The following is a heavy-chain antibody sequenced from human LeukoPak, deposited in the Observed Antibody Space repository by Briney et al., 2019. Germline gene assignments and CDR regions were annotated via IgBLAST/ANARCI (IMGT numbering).Heavy chain of an antibody. J-gene: IGHJ5*02. D-gene: IGHD3-3*01. CDR1: GYTFTSYG. CDR2: ISAYNGNT. V-gene: IGHV1-18*01. Sequence: ASVKVSCKASGYTFTSYGISWVRQAPGQGLEWMGWISAYNGNTNYAQKLQGRVTMTTDTSTSTAYMELRSLRSDDTAVYYCARDQADFWSGYTFDPWGQGTLVTVSS. CDR3: ARDQADFWSGYTFDP.